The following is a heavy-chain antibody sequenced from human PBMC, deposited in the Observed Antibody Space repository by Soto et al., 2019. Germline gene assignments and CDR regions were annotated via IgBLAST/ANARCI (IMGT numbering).Heavy chain of an antibody. Sequence: GGSLRLSCAASGFGVSVNLMNWVRQAPGKGLEWVSVINSGGSTDYADSVKGRFTISRDISRNTLYLQMNSLRAEDTAVYYCVRENYYYGMDVWGQGTTVTVSS. CDR1: GFGVSVNL. J-gene: IGHJ6*02. CDR2: INSGGST. CDR3: VRENYYYGMDV. V-gene: IGHV3-66*01.